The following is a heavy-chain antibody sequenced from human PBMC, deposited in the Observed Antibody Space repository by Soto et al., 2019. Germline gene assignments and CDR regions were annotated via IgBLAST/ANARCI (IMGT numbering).Heavy chain of an antibody. CDR3: SRSRYCSGGSCYSGYAY. V-gene: IGHV3-30-3*01. CDR2: ISYVGSNK. J-gene: IGHJ4*02. D-gene: IGHD2-15*01. Sequence: GGSLRLSCAASGFTFSSYAMHWVRQAPGKGLEWVAVISYVGSNKYYAHSVKGRFTISRDNSKNTLYLQMNSLRAEETAFFYCSRSRYCSGGSCYSGYAYWGQGTLVTVSS. CDR1: GFTFSSYA.